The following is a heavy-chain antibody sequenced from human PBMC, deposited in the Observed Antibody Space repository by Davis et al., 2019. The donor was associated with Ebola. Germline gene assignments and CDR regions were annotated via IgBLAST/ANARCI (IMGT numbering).Heavy chain of an antibody. CDR1: GYSFTSYW. CDR3: ARLRSYYYYYYGMDV. D-gene: IGHD3-10*01. J-gene: IGHJ6*04. Sequence: GGSLRLSCKGSGYSFTSYWIGWVRQMPGKGLEWMGIIHPGDSDTRYSLSFQGQVTISADKSISTAYLQWSSLKASDTAMYYCARLRSYYYYYYGMDVWGKGTTVTVSS. V-gene: IGHV5-51*01. CDR2: IHPGDSDT.